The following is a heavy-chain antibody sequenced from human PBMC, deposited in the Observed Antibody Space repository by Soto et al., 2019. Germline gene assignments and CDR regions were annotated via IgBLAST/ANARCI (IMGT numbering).Heavy chain of an antibody. CDR2: ITATGDRA. CDR3: AKDLRGPEAGTWYFDL. J-gene: IGHJ2*01. V-gene: IGHV3-23*01. Sequence: EVHLLESGGGLVQPGGSLRLSCAASGLTFRNYAMGWVRQAPGKGREWVSAITATGDRAQYIDSVRGRFTISRDNSQNTLYMQMNSLRAEDTAVYYCAKDLRGPEAGTWYFDLWGRGSLVTVSS. D-gene: IGHD6-13*01. CDR1: GLTFRNYA.